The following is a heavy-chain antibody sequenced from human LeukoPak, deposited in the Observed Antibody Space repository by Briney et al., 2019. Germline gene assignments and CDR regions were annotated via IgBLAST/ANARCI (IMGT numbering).Heavy chain of an antibody. V-gene: IGHV4-39*07. D-gene: IGHD4-23*01. CDR1: GGSISSSSYY. CDR2: IYYSGST. J-gene: IGHJ4*02. CDR3: AEGGPGGNSGPAY. Sequence: SETLSLTCTVSGGSISSSSYYWGWIRQPPGKGLEWIGSIYYSGSTYYNPSLKSRVTISVDTSKNQFFLKLSSVTAADTAVYYCAEGGPGGNSGPAYWGQGTLVTVSS.